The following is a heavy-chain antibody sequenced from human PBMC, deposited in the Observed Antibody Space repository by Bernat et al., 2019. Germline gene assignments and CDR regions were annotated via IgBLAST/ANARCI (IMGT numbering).Heavy chain of an antibody. CDR3: VGGKGVVTAI. Sequence: QVQLQQWGAGLLKPSETLSLTCAVYGGSFSGYYWTWIRQPPGKGLEWIGEINHSGSTNYNPSLKSRVTISVDTSKNQFSLKLSSVTAADTAVYYCVGGKGVVTAIWGQGTLVTVSS. CDR2: INHSGST. D-gene: IGHD2-21*02. J-gene: IGHJ4*02. V-gene: IGHV4-34*01. CDR1: GGSFSGYY.